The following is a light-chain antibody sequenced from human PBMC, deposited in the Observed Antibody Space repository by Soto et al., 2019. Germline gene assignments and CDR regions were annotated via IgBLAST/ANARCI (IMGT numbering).Light chain of an antibody. Sequence: EIVMTQSPATLSVSPGERATLSCRASQSVSSNLAWYQQKPGQAPRLLIYGASTRATGIPARFSGSGSGTEFTLTISSLQSEDFAVYYCQQYGSSPSITFRQVTRLEIK. J-gene: IGKJ5*01. CDR3: QQYGSSPSIT. V-gene: IGKV3D-15*02. CDR1: QSVSSN. CDR2: GAS.